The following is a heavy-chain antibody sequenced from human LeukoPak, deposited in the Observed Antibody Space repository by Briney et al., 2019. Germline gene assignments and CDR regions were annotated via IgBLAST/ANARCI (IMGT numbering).Heavy chain of an antibody. CDR1: GYTFTGYY. J-gene: IGHJ6*03. Sequence: ASVKVSCKASGYTFTGYYMHWVRQAPGPRREWMGRINPNSGGTNYAQKFQARVTMTRDTSISTAYMELSRLRSDDTAVYYCARGGYYYYYMAVWGKGTTVTVSS. CDR2: INPNSGGT. CDR3: ARGGYYYYYMAV. V-gene: IGHV1-2*06.